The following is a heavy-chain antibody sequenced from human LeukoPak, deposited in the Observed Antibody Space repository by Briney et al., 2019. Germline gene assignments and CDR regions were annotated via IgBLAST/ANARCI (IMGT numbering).Heavy chain of an antibody. CDR2: ISSSGSTI. V-gene: IGHV3-48*04. J-gene: IGHJ4*02. Sequence: GGSLRLSCAASGFTLSNAWMNWVRQAPGKGLEWVSYISSSGSTIYYADSVKGRFTISRDNAKNSLYLQMNSLRAEDTALYYCARESLRRRPPDFNFDYWGQGTLVTVSS. D-gene: IGHD5-12*01. CDR3: ARESLRRRPPDFNFDY. CDR1: GFTLSNAW.